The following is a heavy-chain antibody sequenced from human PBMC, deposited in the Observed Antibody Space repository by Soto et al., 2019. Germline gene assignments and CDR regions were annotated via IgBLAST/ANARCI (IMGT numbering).Heavy chain of an antibody. V-gene: IGHV1-2*02. D-gene: IGHD3-16*01. CDR3: ARDERSYGEPPFDY. CDR2: IRSNGGDP. CDR1: GFTFTGYY. Sequence: GASVKVSCKASGFTFTGYYIHWVRQAPGQGLEWMGWIRSNGGDPKYSQKFQDRVTTTRDTSMNAVYMELSRLRSDDTAVYYCARDERSYGEPPFDYWGQGTLVTVSS. J-gene: IGHJ4*02.